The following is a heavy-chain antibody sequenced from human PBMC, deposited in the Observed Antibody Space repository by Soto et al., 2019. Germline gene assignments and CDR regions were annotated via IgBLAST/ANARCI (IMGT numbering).Heavy chain of an antibody. CDR3: ARAESSGWFNYYYYGMDV. Sequence: SDTLSLTCTVSGGSISSYYWSWIRQPPGKGLEWIGYIYYSGSTNYNPSLKSRVTISVDTSKNQFSLKLSSVTAADTAVYYCARAESSGWFNYYYYGMDVWGQGTTVT. V-gene: IGHV4-59*07. J-gene: IGHJ6*02. D-gene: IGHD6-19*01. CDR1: GGSISSYY. CDR2: IYYSGST.